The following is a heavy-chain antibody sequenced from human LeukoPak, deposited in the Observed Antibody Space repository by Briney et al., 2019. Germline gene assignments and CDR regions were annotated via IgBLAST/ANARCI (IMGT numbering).Heavy chain of an antibody. V-gene: IGHV5-51*01. CDR1: GSIFTSYW. CDR3: ARRVYCGGDCSFFDY. J-gene: IGHJ4*02. D-gene: IGHD2-21*02. CDR2: IYPGDSDT. Sequence: GAPLKISCQGSGSIFTSYWIGWVRQVPGKGLEWMGIIYPGDSDTRYTPSFQGQVTISADKSISTAYLQWSSLKASDTAMYYCARRVYCGGDCSFFDYWGQGTLVTVSS.